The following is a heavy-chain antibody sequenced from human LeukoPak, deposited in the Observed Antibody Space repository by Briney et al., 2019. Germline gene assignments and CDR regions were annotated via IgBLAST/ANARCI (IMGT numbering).Heavy chain of an antibody. Sequence: GGSLRLSCAASGFSFSEYAMHWVRQAPGKGLEWVAVISFDGSVIDYAESVEGRVTISRDNSKNTLYLQMNSLRLEDTAVYYCARHFGGFGIWGQGTMVTVSS. J-gene: IGHJ3*02. CDR1: GFSFSEYA. CDR2: ISFDGSVI. CDR3: ARHFGGFGI. V-gene: IGHV3-30*04. D-gene: IGHD4-23*01.